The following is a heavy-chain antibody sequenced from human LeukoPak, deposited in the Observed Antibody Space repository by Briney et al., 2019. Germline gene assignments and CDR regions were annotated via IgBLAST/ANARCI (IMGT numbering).Heavy chain of an antibody. CDR2: IIPILGIA. D-gene: IGHD6-13*01. Sequence: GASVEVSCKASGYTFTSYGISWVRQAPGQGLEWMGRIIPILGIANYAQKFQGRVTITADKSTSTAYMELSSLRSEDTAVYYCARDTFAAADRYYFDYWGQGTLVTVSS. V-gene: IGHV1-69*04. CDR1: GYTFTSYG. J-gene: IGHJ4*02. CDR3: ARDTFAAADRYYFDY.